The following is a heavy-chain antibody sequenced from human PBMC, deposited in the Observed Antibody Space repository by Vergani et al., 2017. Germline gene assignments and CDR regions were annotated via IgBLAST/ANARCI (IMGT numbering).Heavy chain of an antibody. CDR2: IYYSGST. CDR3: ARLGYCSSTSCVNPS. CDR1: GGSISSSSYY. D-gene: IGHD2-2*01. Sequence: QLQLQESGPGLVKPSETLSLTCTVSGGSISSSSYYWGWIRQPPGKGLEWIGSIYYSGSTYYNPSLKSRVTISVDTSKNQFSLKLSSVTAADTAVYYCARLGYCSSTSCVNPSWGQGTLVTVSS. V-gene: IGHV4-39*01. J-gene: IGHJ4*02.